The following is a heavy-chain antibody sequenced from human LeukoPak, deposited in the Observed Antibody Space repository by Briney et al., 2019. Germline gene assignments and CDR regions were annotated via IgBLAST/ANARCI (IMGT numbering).Heavy chain of an antibody. CDR2: ISISTNLA. J-gene: IGHJ4*02. Sequence: PGGSLRLSCAASGFTFGSYNMNWLRQAPGKGLEWVSYISISTNLAYYADSVKGRFTISRDNGKNSLYLQMNNLRAEDTAVYYCAYWAGTADALNGPFDFWGQGTRVTVSS. D-gene: IGHD6-13*01. V-gene: IGHV3-48*01. CDR1: GFTFGSYN. CDR3: AYWAGTADALNGPFDF.